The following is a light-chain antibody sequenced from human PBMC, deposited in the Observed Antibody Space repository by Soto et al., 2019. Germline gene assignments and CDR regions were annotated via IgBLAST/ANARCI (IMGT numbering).Light chain of an antibody. CDR2: GAS. Sequence: EIVLTQSPGTLSLSPGERATLSCRASQSVSSSYLAWYQHKPGQAPRLLIYGASSMATGIPDRFSGSGSGTDFTLTISRLEPEDFAVYYCQQYGSSPHTVGRGPKLEIK. CDR3: QQYGSSPHT. V-gene: IGKV3-20*01. J-gene: IGKJ2*01. CDR1: QSVSSSY.